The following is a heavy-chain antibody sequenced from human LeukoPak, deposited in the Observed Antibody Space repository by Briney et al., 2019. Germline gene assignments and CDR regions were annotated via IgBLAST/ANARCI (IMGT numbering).Heavy chain of an antibody. Sequence: ASVKVSCKASGYTFTSYYMHWVRQAPGQGLEWMGIINPSGGSTSYAQKFQGRVTMTRDTSTSTVYMELSSLRSEDTAVYYCARSPAAGITGTTFDYWGQGTLVTVSS. V-gene: IGHV1-46*01. J-gene: IGHJ4*02. CDR2: INPSGGST. D-gene: IGHD1-7*01. CDR1: GYTFTSYY. CDR3: ARSPAAGITGTTFDY.